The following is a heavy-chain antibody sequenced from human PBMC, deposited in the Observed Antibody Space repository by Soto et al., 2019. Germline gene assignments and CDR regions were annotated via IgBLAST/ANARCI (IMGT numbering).Heavy chain of an antibody. J-gene: IGHJ5*02. CDR2: IYYSGST. CDR1: GGSISSGGYY. CDR3: ARGSDTLLLWFGQGGFDH. Sequence: SETLSLTCTVSGGSISSGGYYWSWIRQHPGKGLEWIGYIYYSGSTYYNPSLKSRVTISVDTSKNQFSLKLSSVTAADTAVYYCARGSDTLLLWFGQGGFDHWGQGTLVTVSS. D-gene: IGHD3-10*01. V-gene: IGHV4-31*03.